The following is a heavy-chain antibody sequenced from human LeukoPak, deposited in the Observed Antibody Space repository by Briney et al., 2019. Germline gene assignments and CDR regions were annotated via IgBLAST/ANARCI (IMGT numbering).Heavy chain of an antibody. CDR1: GFDFNSYH. D-gene: IGHD1-14*01. Sequence: GGSLRLSCAASGFDFNSYHMTWVRQAPGGGLEWVSIITFSADATYYADSVKGRFTISRDNSKNTLYLQMNSLRAEDTAVYYCAKDRGTMTHNWFDPWGQGTLVTASS. V-gene: IGHV3-23*01. CDR3: AKDRGTMTHNWFDP. CDR2: ITFSADAT. J-gene: IGHJ5*02.